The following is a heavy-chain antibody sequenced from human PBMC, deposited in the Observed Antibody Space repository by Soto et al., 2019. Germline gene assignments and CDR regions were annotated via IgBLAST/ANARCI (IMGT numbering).Heavy chain of an antibody. CDR2: IYYSGST. V-gene: IGHV4-30-4*01. Sequence: SETLSLTCTVSGGSISSGDYYWSWIRQPPGKGLEWIGYIYYSGSTYYNPSLQSRVTISVDTSKNQFSLKLSSVPAADTAVYQCARAELWSMYFYKWGQETLLKISS. CDR1: GGSISSGDYY. CDR3: ARAELWSMYFYK. D-gene: IGHD5-18*01. J-gene: IGHJ4*02.